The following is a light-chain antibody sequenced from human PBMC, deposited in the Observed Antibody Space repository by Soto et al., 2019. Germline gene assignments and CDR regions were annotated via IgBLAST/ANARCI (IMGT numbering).Light chain of an antibody. CDR1: SSDIGAYNS. J-gene: IGLJ2*01. Sequence: QSALTQPRSVSGSPGQSVTISCTGTSSDIGAYNSVSWYQQYPGKAPKVMIYDVSERPSGVPDRFSGSKSDNTAALTISGLQAEDEADYYCCSFAGSDTLIFGGGPSSPS. CDR3: CSFAGSDTLI. CDR2: DVS. V-gene: IGLV2-11*01.